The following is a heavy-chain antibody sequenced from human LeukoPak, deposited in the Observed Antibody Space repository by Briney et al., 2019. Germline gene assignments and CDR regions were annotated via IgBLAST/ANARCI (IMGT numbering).Heavy chain of an antibody. Sequence: GGSLRLSCAASGFTFSSYAMHWVRQAPGKGLEWVAVISYDGSNKYYADSVKGRFTISRDNSKNTLYLQMNSLRAEDTAVYYCAKGAHRYYFDYWGQGTLVTVSS. V-gene: IGHV3-30-3*01. CDR3: AKGAHRYYFDY. CDR1: GFTFSSYA. J-gene: IGHJ4*02. CDR2: ISYDGSNK.